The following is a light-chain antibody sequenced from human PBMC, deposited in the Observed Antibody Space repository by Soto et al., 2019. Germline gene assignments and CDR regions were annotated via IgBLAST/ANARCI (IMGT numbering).Light chain of an antibody. CDR3: HQSYSNPFT. CDR2: AAS. CDR1: QSIGYY. J-gene: IGKJ3*01. Sequence: DIQMTQSPSSLSASVGDRVTITCRASQSIGYYVNWYQQKPGKAPKVLIYAASSLHSGVPSRFSGSGSGTDFALTISSLQPEDFATYYCHQSYSNPFTFGPGTKVDFK. V-gene: IGKV1-39*01.